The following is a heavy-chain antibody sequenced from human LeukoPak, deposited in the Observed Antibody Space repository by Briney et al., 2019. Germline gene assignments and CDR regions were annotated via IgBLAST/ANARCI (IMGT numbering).Heavy chain of an antibody. J-gene: IGHJ5*02. CDR3: ARTMGSSSPLWFDP. Sequence: GGSLRLSCAASGFTFSNYWMSWVRQAPGKGLEWVAVISYDGSNKYYADSVKGRFTISRDNSKNTLYLQMNSLRAEDTAVYYCARTMGSSSPLWFDPWGQGTLVTVSS. D-gene: IGHD6-13*01. V-gene: IGHV3-30-3*01. CDR2: ISYDGSNK. CDR1: GFTFSNYW.